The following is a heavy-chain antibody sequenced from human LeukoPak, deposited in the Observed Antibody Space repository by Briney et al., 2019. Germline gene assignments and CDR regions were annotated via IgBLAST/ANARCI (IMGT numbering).Heavy chain of an antibody. Sequence: PSETLSLTCTVSGGSISSHYWSWIRQPPAKGREWMGYIYYSGSTNYNPSLKSRVTISVDTSKNQFSLKLSSVTAADTAVYYCARVFGGYYDSSGHHFDYWGQGTLVTVSS. J-gene: IGHJ4*02. CDR2: IYYSGST. CDR3: ARVFGGYYDSSGHHFDY. CDR1: GGSISSHY. D-gene: IGHD3-22*01. V-gene: IGHV4-59*11.